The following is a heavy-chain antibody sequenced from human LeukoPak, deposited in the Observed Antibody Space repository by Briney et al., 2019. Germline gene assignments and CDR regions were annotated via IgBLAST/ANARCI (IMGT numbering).Heavy chain of an antibody. CDR3: ARLPGYSSGWSEDY. Sequence: SVKVSFKASGGTFSIYAISWVRQAPGQGEEWMGGIIPIFGIANYAQKFQGRVTITADKSTSTAYMELSSLRSEDTAVYYCARLPGYSSGWSEDYWGQGTLVTVSS. D-gene: IGHD6-19*01. V-gene: IGHV1-69*17. J-gene: IGHJ4*02. CDR2: IIPIFGIA. CDR1: GGTFSIYA.